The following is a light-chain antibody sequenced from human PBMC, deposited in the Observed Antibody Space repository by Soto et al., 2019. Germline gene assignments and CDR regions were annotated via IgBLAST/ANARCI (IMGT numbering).Light chain of an antibody. CDR1: QTISSC. V-gene: IGKV1-5*03. CDR3: QHYNSYSEA. CDR2: KGS. J-gene: IGKJ1*01. Sequence: DXQMTHSPYTLSXSVGDRGTITCRSSQTISSCLSCYHQKPGKAPKLLIYKGSTLKRVVPSSFSGSGSVTEVTITISSLQPDDFATYYCQHYNSYSEAFGQVTKVAIK.